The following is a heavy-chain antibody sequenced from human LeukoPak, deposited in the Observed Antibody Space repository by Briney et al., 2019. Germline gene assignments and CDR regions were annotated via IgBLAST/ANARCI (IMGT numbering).Heavy chain of an antibody. CDR2: IYYSGST. CDR3: ARQGDSTTY. Sequence: SETLSLTCTVSGGSISSSSYCWGWIRQPPGKGLEWIGSIYYSGSTYYNPSLKSRVTISVDTSKNQFSLKLSSVTAADTAVYYCARQGDSTTYWGQGTLVTVSS. CDR1: GGSISSSSYC. D-gene: IGHD2/OR15-2a*01. V-gene: IGHV4-39*01. J-gene: IGHJ4*02.